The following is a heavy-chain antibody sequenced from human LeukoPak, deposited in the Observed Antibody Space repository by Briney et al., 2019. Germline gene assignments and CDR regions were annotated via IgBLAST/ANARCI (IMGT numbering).Heavy chain of an antibody. CDR2: TYYRSKWYY. D-gene: IGHD6-19*01. V-gene: IGHV6-1*01. CDR1: GDSVSSKIVA. Sequence: SQTLSLTCAISGDSVSSKIVAWNWIRQSPSRGLEWLGRTYYRSKWYYDYAVSMKSRITINPDTSKNQFSLQLNSVTPEDTAVYYCARRAVAEFDYWGQGTLVTVSS. CDR3: ARRAVAEFDY. J-gene: IGHJ4*02.